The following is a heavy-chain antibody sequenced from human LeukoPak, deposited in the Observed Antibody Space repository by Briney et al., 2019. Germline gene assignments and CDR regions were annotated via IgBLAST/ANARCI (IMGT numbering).Heavy chain of an antibody. CDR2: IKQDGSEK. CDR3: ARPYGSSSRGVFDY. D-gene: IGHD6-6*01. Sequence: GGSLRLSCATSGFTFSGSAIHWVRQAPGKGLEWVANIKQDGSEKYYMDSVKGRFTISRDNAKKSLYLQMNSLRTEDTAVYYCARPYGSSSRGVFDYWGQGTLVTVSS. V-gene: IGHV3-7*03. J-gene: IGHJ4*02. CDR1: GFTFSGSA.